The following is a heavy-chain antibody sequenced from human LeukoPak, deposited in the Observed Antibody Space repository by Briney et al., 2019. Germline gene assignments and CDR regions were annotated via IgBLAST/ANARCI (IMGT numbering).Heavy chain of an antibody. V-gene: IGHV3-33*01. CDR3: ERDKLLWFGELTRYNWFDP. CDR1: GFTFSSYG. Sequence: GGSLRLSCAASGFTFSSYGMHWVRQAPGKGLEGWAVIWYDGSNKYYADSVKGRFTISRDNSKNTLYLQMNSLRAEDTAVHYCERDKLLWFGELTRYNWFDPWGQGTLVTVSS. CDR2: IWYDGSNK. J-gene: IGHJ5*02. D-gene: IGHD3-10*01.